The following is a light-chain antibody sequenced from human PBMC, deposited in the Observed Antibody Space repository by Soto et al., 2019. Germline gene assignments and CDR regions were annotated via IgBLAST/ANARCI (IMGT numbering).Light chain of an antibody. V-gene: IGKV1-5*03. J-gene: IGKJ2*01. CDR3: QQYMAYPYA. CDR2: KES. Sequence: DIRMTQSPSTLSASVGARVTITCRASQSVNSLLAWYQQKPGKAPKLLIYKESTLATGVPSRFSGSGFGAESTLTISSLQPDDFATYYCQQYMAYPYAFGQGTKVDIK. CDR1: QSVNSL.